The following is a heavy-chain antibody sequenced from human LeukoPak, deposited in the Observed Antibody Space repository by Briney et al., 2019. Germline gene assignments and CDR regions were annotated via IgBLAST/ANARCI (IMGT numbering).Heavy chain of an antibody. Sequence: ASVKVSCKASGYTFTGYYMHWVRQAPGQGLEWMGWINPNSGNTGYAQKFQGRVTITRNTPINTAYMELSSLRSEDTAVYYCARGRYSNYAVDYWGQGTLVTVSS. V-gene: IGHV1-8*03. CDR1: GYTFTGYY. CDR2: INPNSGNT. J-gene: IGHJ4*02. CDR3: ARGRYSNYAVDY. D-gene: IGHD4-11*01.